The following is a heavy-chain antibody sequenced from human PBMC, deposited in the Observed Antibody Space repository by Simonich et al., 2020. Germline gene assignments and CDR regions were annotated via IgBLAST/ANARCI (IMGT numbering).Heavy chain of an antibody. Sequence: QVQLVQSVAEVKKPGASVKVSCKASGYTLTGYNMHCVRKAPGQGLEWMGWINPNSGGTNYAQKIQGRGTMTRDTSISTAYMELSRLRSDDTAVYYCARGALTGDYYYMDVWGKGTTVTVSS. D-gene: IGHD7-27*01. CDR1: GYTLTGYN. CDR3: ARGALTGDYYYMDV. V-gene: IGHV1-2*02. J-gene: IGHJ6*03. CDR2: INPNSGGT.